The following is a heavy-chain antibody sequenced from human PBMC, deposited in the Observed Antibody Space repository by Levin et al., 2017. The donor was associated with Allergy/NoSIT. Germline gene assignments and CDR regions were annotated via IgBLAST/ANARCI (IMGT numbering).Heavy chain of an antibody. Sequence: GGSLRLSCAASGYTFSSYEMNWVRRAPGKGLEWVSYISSTGSTIYSADSVKGRFTISRDNAKNSLYLHMNSLRAEDTAVYYCARQLGNFWSGYNYFDYWGQGTLVTVSS. CDR3: ARQLGNFWSGYNYFDY. D-gene: IGHD3-3*01. V-gene: IGHV3-48*03. CDR2: ISSTGSTI. CDR1: GYTFSSYE. J-gene: IGHJ4*02.